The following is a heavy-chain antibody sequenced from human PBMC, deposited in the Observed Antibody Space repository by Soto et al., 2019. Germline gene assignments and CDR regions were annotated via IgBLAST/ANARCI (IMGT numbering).Heavy chain of an antibody. Sequence: QVQLVQSGAEEKKPGASVKVSCKASGYTFTSYAMHWVRQAPGQRLEWMGWINAGNGNTKYSQKFQGRVTITRDTSATTADMELSSLRCEDTAVYSCDLVGATGGDYWGQGTLVTVSS. V-gene: IGHV1-3*05. CDR1: GYTFTSYA. D-gene: IGHD1-26*01. J-gene: IGHJ4*02. CDR2: INAGNGNT. CDR3: DLVGATGGDY.